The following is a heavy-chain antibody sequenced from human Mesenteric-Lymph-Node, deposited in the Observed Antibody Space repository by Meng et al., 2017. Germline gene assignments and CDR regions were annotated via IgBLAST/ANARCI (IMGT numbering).Heavy chain of an antibody. D-gene: IGHD3-16*02. CDR2: ISGSGGST. CDR1: GFTFSSYA. CDR3: ARDPRAYRYGVRGYFFDH. Sequence: GESLKISCAASGFTFSSYAMSWVRQAPGKGLEWVSAISGSGGSTYYADSVKGRFTISRDNSKNTLSLRMDSLRAEDTAIYYCARDPRAYRYGVRGYFFDHWGQGILVTVSS. J-gene: IGHJ4*02. V-gene: IGHV3-23*01.